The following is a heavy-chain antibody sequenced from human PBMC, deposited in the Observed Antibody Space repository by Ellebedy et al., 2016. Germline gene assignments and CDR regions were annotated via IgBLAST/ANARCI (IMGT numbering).Heavy chain of an antibody. V-gene: IGHV3-7*03. J-gene: IGHJ4*02. CDR2: IKEDGSVQ. CDR3: VCQGIPNY. D-gene: IGHD2-21*01. CDR1: GYTSSRFW. Sequence: GGSLRLPCVDSGYTSSRFWMSWVRQAPGKGLEWVANIKEDGSVQDYVDSVKGRFIISRDNAKKSVFLQMNSLRAEDTAVYYCVCQGIPNYWGQGTLVTVSS.